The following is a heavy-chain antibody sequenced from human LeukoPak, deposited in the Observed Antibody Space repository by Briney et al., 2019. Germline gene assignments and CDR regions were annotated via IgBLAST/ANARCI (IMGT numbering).Heavy chain of an antibody. CDR3: ARIRQGYCSTTSCYYFDY. Sequence: PGGSLRLSCAASGFTFSSYSMNWVRQAPGKGLEWVSSISSSSSYIYYADSVKGRFTISRDNAKNSLYLQMNSLRAEDTAVYYCARIRQGYCSTTSCYYFDYWGQGTLVTVSS. D-gene: IGHD2-2*01. V-gene: IGHV3-21*04. J-gene: IGHJ4*02. CDR1: GFTFSSYS. CDR2: ISSSSSYI.